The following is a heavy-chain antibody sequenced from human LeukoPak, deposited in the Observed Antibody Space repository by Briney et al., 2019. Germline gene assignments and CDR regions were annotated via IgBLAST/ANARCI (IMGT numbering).Heavy chain of an antibody. CDR2: INPSGGST. D-gene: IGHD2-21*02. J-gene: IGHJ5*02. Sequence: ASVKVSCKASGYTFTSYYMHWVRQAPGQGLEWMGIINPSGGSTSYAQKFQGRVTITADESTSTAYMELSSLRSEDTAVYYCARESPGVTWFDPWGQGTLVTVSS. CDR3: ARESPGVTWFDP. CDR1: GYTFTSYY. V-gene: IGHV1-46*01.